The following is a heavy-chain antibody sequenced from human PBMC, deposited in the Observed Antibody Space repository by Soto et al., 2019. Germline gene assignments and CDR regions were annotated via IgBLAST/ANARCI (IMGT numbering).Heavy chain of an antibody. V-gene: IGHV4-59*01. CDR3: ARGAEDGTLDY. CDR1: GGSLSSYY. Sequence: SETLSLTCTVSGGSLSSYYWSWIRQPPGKGLEWIGYIYYSGSTNYNPSLKSRVTISVDTSKNQFSLKLSSVTAADTAVYYCARGAEDGTLDYWGQGTLVTSPQ. D-gene: IGHD6-13*01. CDR2: IYYSGST. J-gene: IGHJ4*02.